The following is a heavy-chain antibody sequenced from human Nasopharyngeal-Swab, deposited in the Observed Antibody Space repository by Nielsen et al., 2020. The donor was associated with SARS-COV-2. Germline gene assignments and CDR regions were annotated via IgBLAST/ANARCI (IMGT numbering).Heavy chain of an antibody. J-gene: IGHJ4*02. CDR2: ISSSNSYI. D-gene: IGHD4-17*01. CDR3: ATDYVETRDY. V-gene: IGHV3-21*01. Sequence: VRQAPGKGLEWVSSISSSNSYIYYADSVKGRFTISRDNAKNSLYLQMNRMRAQDTAVYYCATDYVETRDYWGQGTLVTVSS.